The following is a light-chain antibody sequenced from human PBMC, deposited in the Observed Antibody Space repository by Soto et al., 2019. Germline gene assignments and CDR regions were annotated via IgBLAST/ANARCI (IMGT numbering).Light chain of an antibody. V-gene: IGKV1-39*01. J-gene: IGKJ4*01. CDR2: AAS. Sequence: DIQMTQSPSSLSASPGDRVTITCRASQSISNFLNWFQHKPGKAPKVLISAASTLQSGVPSRFSGSGSGTDFTLTINSLQSEDFAIYYCQPYNNWPLTFGGGTKVDIK. CDR3: QPYNNWPLT. CDR1: QSISNF.